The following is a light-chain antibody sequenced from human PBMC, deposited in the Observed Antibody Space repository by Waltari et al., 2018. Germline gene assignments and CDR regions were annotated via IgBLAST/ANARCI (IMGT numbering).Light chain of an antibody. J-gene: IGLJ2*01. CDR3: FSYTSRSTVL. Sequence: QSALTQPASVTGSLGQSITISCTGTINADNDFSYVSWFQQHPGRVPKLLIYNVRNRPSGTSDRVSGSKSGSTASLTISGLQSEDEADYYCFSYTSRSTVLFGGGTKLTVL. CDR2: NVR. V-gene: IGLV2-14*03. CDR1: INADNDFSY.